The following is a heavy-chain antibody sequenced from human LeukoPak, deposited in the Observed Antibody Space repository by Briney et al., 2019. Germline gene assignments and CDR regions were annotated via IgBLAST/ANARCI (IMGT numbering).Heavy chain of an antibody. Sequence: GGSLRLSCAASGFTFTTYGVHWVRQAPGKGLEWVAVISYDESHKYYADSVKGRFTISRDNSKNTLYLQMNSLRAEDTAVYYCARSMSGSFDYWGQGTLVTVSS. CDR3: ARSMSGSFDY. J-gene: IGHJ4*02. V-gene: IGHV3-30*03. D-gene: IGHD1-26*01. CDR2: ISYDESHK. CDR1: GFTFTTYG.